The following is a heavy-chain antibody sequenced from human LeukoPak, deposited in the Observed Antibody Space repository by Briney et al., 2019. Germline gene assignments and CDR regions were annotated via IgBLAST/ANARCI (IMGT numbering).Heavy chain of an antibody. CDR2: LYHSGKT. CDR3: ARDRYGSGTL. J-gene: IGHJ4*02. Sequence: GGSLRLSCAGSGLIASSNYMSWVRQAPGQGLEWVSVLYHSGKTYYSDAVKGRFTISRDNSKDALYLQMDSLRAEDTAIYYCARDRYGSGTLWGQGTLVTVSS. D-gene: IGHD3-10*01. V-gene: IGHV3-53*01. CDR1: GLIASSNY.